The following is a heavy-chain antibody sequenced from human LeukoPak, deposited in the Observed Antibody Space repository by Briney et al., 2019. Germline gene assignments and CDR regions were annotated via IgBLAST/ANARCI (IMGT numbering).Heavy chain of an antibody. CDR3: AKDIFYDSSGYI. Sequence: GGSLRLSCAASGFTFSTYAMSWVRQAPGKGLEWVSAIRSSGGSTYYADSVKGRFTISRDNSKNTLYLQMNSLRAEDTAVYYCAKDIFYDSSGYIWGQGTMVIVSS. D-gene: IGHD3-22*01. CDR2: IRSSGGST. CDR1: GFTFSTYA. V-gene: IGHV3-23*01. J-gene: IGHJ3*02.